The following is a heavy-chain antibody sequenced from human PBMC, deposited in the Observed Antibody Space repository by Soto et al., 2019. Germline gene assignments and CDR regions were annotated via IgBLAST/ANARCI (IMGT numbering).Heavy chain of an antibody. CDR2: IYYSGST. D-gene: IGHD2-2*01. Sequence: SETLSLTCTVSGGSISSSSYYWGWIRQPPGKGLEWIGSIYYSGSTYYNPSLKSRVTISVDTSKNQFSLKLSSVTAADTAVYYCAKHNCISTSCYLYYYNYRDVWGKGTTVTVSS. V-gene: IGHV4-39*01. J-gene: IGHJ6*03. CDR1: GGSISSSSYY. CDR3: AKHNCISTSCYLYYYNYRDV.